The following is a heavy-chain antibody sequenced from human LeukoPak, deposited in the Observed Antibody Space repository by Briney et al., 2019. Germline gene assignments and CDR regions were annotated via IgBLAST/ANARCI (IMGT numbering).Heavy chain of an antibody. CDR1: GYTFTSYG. CDR3: ARDWATVTPTSDY. J-gene: IGHJ4*02. CDR2: ISAYNGNT. D-gene: IGHD4-17*01. V-gene: IGHV1-18*01. Sequence: ASVKVSCKASGYTFTSYGISWVRQAPGQGLEWMGWISAYNGNTNYAQKFQGRVTMTRDTSISTAYMELSRLRSDDTAVYYCARDWATVTPTSDYWGQGTLVTVSS.